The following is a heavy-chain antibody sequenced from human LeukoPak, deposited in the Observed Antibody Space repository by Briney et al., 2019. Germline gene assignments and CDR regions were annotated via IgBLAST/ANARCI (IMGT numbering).Heavy chain of an antibody. Sequence: GGSLRLSCAASEFTFSSYGMHWVRQAPGKGLEWVAVISYDGSNKYYADSVKGRFTISRDNSKNTLYLQMNSLRAEDTAVYYCAKDHYYDSSGSDAFDIWGQGTMVTVSS. D-gene: IGHD3-22*01. J-gene: IGHJ3*02. V-gene: IGHV3-30*18. CDR1: EFTFSSYG. CDR2: ISYDGSNK. CDR3: AKDHYYDSSGSDAFDI.